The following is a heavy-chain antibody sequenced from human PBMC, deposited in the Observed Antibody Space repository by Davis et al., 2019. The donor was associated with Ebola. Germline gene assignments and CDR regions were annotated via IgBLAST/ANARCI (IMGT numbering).Heavy chain of an antibody. V-gene: IGHV1-69*06. D-gene: IGHD2-2*01. CDR2: IIPIFGTA. J-gene: IGHJ5*02. Sequence: SVKVSCKASGGTFSSYAISWVRQAPGQGLEWMGGIIPIFGTANYAQKFQGRVTITADKSTSTAYMELSSLRSEDTAVYYCARDVYLKNWFDPWGQGTLVTVSS. CDR3: ARDVYLKNWFDP. CDR1: GGTFSSYA.